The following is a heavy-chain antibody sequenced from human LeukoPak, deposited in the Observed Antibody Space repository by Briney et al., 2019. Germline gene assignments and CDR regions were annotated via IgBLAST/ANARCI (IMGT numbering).Heavy chain of an antibody. CDR1: GGSISSGDYY. V-gene: IGHV4-30-4*01. J-gene: IGHJ4*02. CDR2: IYYSGST. Sequence: PSETLSLTCTVSGGSISSGDYYWSWIRQPPGKGLEWIGYIYYSGSTYYNPSLKSRVTISVDMSKNQFSLKLSSVTAADTAVYYCARAGMEYCGGDCYALGYWGQGTLVTVSS. D-gene: IGHD2-21*02. CDR3: ARAGMEYCGGDCYALGY.